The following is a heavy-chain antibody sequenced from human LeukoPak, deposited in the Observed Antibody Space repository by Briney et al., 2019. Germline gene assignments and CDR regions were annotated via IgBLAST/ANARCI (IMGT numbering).Heavy chain of an antibody. V-gene: IGHV4-39*07. J-gene: IGHJ5*02. Sequence: SETLSLTCTVSGGPIISSSYYWGWIRQPPGKGLEWIGSIYYSGSTYYNPSLKSRVTISVDTSKNQFSLKLSSVTAADTAVYYCASYPNRWAAAWFDPWGQGTLVTVSS. CDR3: ASYPNRWAAAWFDP. CDR2: IYYSGST. D-gene: IGHD6-25*01. CDR1: GGPIISSSYY.